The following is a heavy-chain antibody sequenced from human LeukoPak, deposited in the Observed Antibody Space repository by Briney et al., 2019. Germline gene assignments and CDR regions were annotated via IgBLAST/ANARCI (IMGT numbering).Heavy chain of an antibody. V-gene: IGHV3-33*01. CDR2: IWYDGSNK. D-gene: IGHD6-13*01. CDR1: GFTFSSYG. J-gene: IGHJ6*02. Sequence: GGSLRLSCAASGFTFSSYGMHWVRQAPGKGLEWVAVIWYDGSNKYYADSVKGRFTISRDNSKNTLYLQMNSLRAEDTAVYYCASFDRSSWSDYYYGMDVWGQGTTVTVSS. CDR3: ASFDRSSWSDYYYGMDV.